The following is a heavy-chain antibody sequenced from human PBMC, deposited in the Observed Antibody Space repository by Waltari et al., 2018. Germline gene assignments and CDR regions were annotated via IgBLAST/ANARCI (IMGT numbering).Heavy chain of an antibody. V-gene: IGHV3-7*01. CDR2: IKQDGSEK. CDR1: GFTFSSYW. CDR3: ARALIAAAGRGRRFDP. J-gene: IGHJ5*02. D-gene: IGHD6-13*01. Sequence: EVQLVESGGVLVQPGGSLRLSCAASGFTFSSYWMSWVSQAPGKGLEWVANIKQDGSEKYYVDSVKGRFTISRDNAKNSLYLQMNSLRAEDTAVYYCARALIAAAGRGRRFDPWGQGTLVTVSS.